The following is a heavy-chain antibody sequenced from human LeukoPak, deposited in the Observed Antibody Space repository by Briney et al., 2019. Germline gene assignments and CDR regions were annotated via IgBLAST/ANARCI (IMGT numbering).Heavy chain of an antibody. CDR2: ITGSGTDT. Sequence: GGSLRLSCAASGFTFYNYAMSWVRQAPGKGLEWVSAITGSGTDTFHADSVKGRFTISRDNSESTLYLQMNSLRAEDTATYYCAKGSSSSRPYYFDYWGQGTLVTVSS. J-gene: IGHJ4*02. D-gene: IGHD6-6*01. V-gene: IGHV3-23*01. CDR1: GFTFYNYA. CDR3: AKGSSSSRPYYFDY.